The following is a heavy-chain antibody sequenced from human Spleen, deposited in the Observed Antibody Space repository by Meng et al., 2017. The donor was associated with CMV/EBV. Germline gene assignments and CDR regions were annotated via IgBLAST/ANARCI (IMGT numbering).Heavy chain of an antibody. J-gene: IGHJ3*01. V-gene: IGHV3-48*04. D-gene: IGHD5/OR15-5a*01. CDR3: AREATPQSNQEDSSVHDYDVFDF. Sequence: GESLKISCAVSGFTFRSYSMTWVRQAPGKGLEWVSYISSSSGTMYYADSVKGRFTISRDNAKNSLYLQMNSLRAEDTAVYYCAREATPQSNQEDSSVHDYDVFDFWGQGTVVTVSS. CDR1: GFTFRSYS. CDR2: ISSSSGTM.